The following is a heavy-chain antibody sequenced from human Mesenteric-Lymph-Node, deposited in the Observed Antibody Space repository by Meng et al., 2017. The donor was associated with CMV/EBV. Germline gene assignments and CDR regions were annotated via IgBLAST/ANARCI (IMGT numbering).Heavy chain of an antibody. Sequence: SGGPVSRCSYYWSWIRQPPGKGLEWIGEIYHSGNTNYNPSLKSRVTISVDKSKNHFSLKLSSVTAADTAVYYCASRGYSFGYQGFDYWGQGTLVTVSS. CDR1: GGPVSRCSYY. V-gene: IGHV4-61*03. CDR2: IYHSGNT. J-gene: IGHJ4*02. D-gene: IGHD5-18*01. CDR3: ASRGYSFGYQGFDY.